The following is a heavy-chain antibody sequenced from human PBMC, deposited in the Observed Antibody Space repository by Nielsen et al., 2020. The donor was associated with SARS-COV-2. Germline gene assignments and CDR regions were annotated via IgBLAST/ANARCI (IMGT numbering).Heavy chain of an antibody. V-gene: IGHV1-69*13. CDR2: IIPMSGTA. J-gene: IGHJ6*02. CDR1: GGAFSSYT. Sequence: SVKVSCKASGGAFSSYTIGWVRQAPGQGLEWMGGIIPMSGTANYAQKLQARVTITADESTSTAYMELISLRSEDTAVYFCARHAGGNSFFFSRLEDYDMDVWGQGTTVTVSS. D-gene: IGHD2-8*02. CDR3: ARHAGGNSFFFSRLEDYDMDV.